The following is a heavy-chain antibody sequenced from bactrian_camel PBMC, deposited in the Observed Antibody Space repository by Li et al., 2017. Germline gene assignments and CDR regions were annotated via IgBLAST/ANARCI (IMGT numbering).Heavy chain of an antibody. V-gene: IGHV3S26*01. J-gene: IGHJ4*01. D-gene: IGHD2*01. Sequence: HVQLVEPGGGSVEAGGSLRLSCAVSGYTKRRYCMGWFRQAPGKEREGVAVTDSDGTTRYAASVQGRFTISRDNAKNTLTLQMNDLTPEDTAMYYCAADPTRSYCTGGYWKHPVMVPNPHWGQGTQVTV. CDR3: AADPTRSYCTGGYWKHPVMVPNPH. CDR1: GYTKRRYC. CDR2: TDSDGTT.